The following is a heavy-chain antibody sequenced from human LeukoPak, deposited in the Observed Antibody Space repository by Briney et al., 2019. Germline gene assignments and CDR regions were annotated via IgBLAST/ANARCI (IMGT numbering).Heavy chain of an antibody. Sequence: SETLSLTCTVSGGSISSGSYYWSWIRQPAGKGLEWIGRIYTSGSTNYNPSLKSRVTISVDTSKNQFSLKLSSVTAADTAVYYCARGDHWNWFDPWGQGTLVTVSS. D-gene: IGHD1-1*01. CDR3: ARGDHWNWFDP. CDR2: IYTSGST. V-gene: IGHV4-61*02. J-gene: IGHJ5*02. CDR1: GGSISSGSYY.